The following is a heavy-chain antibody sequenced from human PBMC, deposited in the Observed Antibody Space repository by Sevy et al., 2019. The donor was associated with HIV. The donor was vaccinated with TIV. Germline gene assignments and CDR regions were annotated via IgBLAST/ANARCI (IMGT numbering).Heavy chain of an antibody. CDR3: TTDANVVVPSAIPYYDYYGMDV. J-gene: IGHJ6*02. V-gene: IGHV3-49*04. D-gene: IGHD2-2*02. CDR1: GFTFGDYA. Sequence: GGSLRLSCTASGFTFGDYAMSWVRQAPGKGLEWVGFIRSKAYGGTTEYAASVKGRFTISRDDSKSIAYLQMNSLKNEDTAVYCCTTDANVVVPSAIPYYDYYGMDVWGQGTTVTVSS. CDR2: IRSKAYGGTT.